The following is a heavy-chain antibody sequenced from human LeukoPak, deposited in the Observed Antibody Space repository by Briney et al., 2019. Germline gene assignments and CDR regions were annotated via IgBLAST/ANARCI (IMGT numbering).Heavy chain of an antibody. J-gene: IGHJ3*02. CDR1: GFTFSSYA. D-gene: IGHD6-25*01. CDR2: VSGSGGST. V-gene: IGHV3-23*01. Sequence: GGSLRLSCAASGFTFSSYAMSWVRQAPRQGLEWVSDVSGSGGSTYYADSVKGRFTISRDNSKNTLYLQMNSLRAEDTAVYYCAKSGRSSVDAVDMWGQGTMVTVSS. CDR3: AKSGRSSVDAVDM.